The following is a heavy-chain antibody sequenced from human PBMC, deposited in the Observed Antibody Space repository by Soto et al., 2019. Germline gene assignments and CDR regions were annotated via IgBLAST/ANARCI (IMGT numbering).Heavy chain of an antibody. CDR3: AKGDCGGDCYYYYGMDV. Sequence: EVQLVESGGVVVQPGGSLRLSCAASGFTFDDYTMHWVRQAPGKGLEWVSLISWDGGSTYYADSVKGRFTISRDNSKNSLYLQMNRLRTEDTALYYCAKGDCGGDCYYYYGMDVWGQGTTVTVSS. CDR1: GFTFDDYT. D-gene: IGHD2-21*02. CDR2: ISWDGGST. V-gene: IGHV3-43*01. J-gene: IGHJ6*02.